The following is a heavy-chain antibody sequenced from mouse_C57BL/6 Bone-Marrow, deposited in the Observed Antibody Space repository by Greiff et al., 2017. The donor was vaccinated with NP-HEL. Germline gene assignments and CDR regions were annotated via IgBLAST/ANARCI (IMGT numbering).Heavy chain of an antibody. D-gene: IGHD1-1*01. V-gene: IGHV1-59*01. CDR1: GYTFTSYW. Sequence: QFQLQQPGAELVRPGTSVKLSCKASGYTFTSYWMHWVKQRPGQGLEWIGVIDPSDSYTNYNQKFKGKATLTVDTSSSTAYMQLSSLTSEDSAVYYCARRAYYYGSSFFDYWGQGTTLTVSS. CDR2: IDPSDSYT. CDR3: ARRAYYYGSSFFDY. J-gene: IGHJ2*01.